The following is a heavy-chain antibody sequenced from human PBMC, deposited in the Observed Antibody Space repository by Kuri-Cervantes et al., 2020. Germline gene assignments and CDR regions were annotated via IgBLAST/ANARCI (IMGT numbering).Heavy chain of an antibody. D-gene: IGHD6-13*01. CDR3: ASLYSSSWRNWFDP. J-gene: IGHJ5*02. CDR2: IWYDGSNK. Sequence: GESLKISCAASGFTFSSYGMHWVRQAPGKGLEWVAVIWYDGSNKYYADSVKGRFTISRDNAKNSLYLQMNSLGDEDTAVYYCASLYSSSWRNWFDPWGQGTLVTVSS. V-gene: IGHV3-33*01. CDR1: GFTFSSYG.